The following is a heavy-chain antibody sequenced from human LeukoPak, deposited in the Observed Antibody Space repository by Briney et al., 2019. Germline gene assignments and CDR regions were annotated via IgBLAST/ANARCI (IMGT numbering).Heavy chain of an antibody. J-gene: IGHJ4*02. D-gene: IGHD3-22*01. Sequence: GGSLRLSCAASGFTFDDYGMSWVRQAPGKGLEWVSAINWNGGSTAYADSVKGRFTISRDNAKNSLYLQMNSLRAEDMALYYCAKDIGGSGYNYFDYWGQGTLVTVSS. CDR2: INWNGGST. V-gene: IGHV3-20*04. CDR1: GFTFDDYG. CDR3: AKDIGGSGYNYFDY.